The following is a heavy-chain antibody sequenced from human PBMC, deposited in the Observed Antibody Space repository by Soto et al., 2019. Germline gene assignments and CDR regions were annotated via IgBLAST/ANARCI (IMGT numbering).Heavy chain of an antibody. CDR1: GGTFSSYA. V-gene: IGHV1-69*01. CDR3: ARIVVGYYYGSWGWFDP. Sequence: VQLLESGAEVKKPGSSVKVSCKASGGTFSSYAISWVRQAPGQGLEWMGGIIPIFGTANYAQKFQGRVTITADESTSTAYMELSSLRSEDTAVYYCARIVVGYYYGSWGWFDPWGQGTLVTVSS. CDR2: IIPIFGTA. D-gene: IGHD3-10*01. J-gene: IGHJ5*02.